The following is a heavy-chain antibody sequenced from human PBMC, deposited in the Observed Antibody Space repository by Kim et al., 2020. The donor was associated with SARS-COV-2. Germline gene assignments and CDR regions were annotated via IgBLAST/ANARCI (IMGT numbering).Heavy chain of an antibody. CDR2: INHSGST. J-gene: IGHJ6*03. CDR1: GGSFSGYY. V-gene: IGHV4-34*01. Sequence: SETLSLTCAVYGGSFSGYYWSWIRQPPGKGLEWIGEINHSGSTNYNPSLKSRVTISVDTSKNQFSLKLSSVTAADTAVYYCARGRRITCSSTSCYIWGNYYYYYMDVWGKGTTVTVSS. D-gene: IGHD2-2*02. CDR3: ARGRRITCSSTSCYIWGNYYYYYMDV.